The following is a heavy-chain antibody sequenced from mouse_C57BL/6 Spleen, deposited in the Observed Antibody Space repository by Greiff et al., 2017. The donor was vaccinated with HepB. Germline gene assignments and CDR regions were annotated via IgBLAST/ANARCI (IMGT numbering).Heavy chain of an antibody. V-gene: IGHV3-6*01. J-gene: IGHJ1*03. Sequence: EVKLQESGPGLVKPSQSLSLTCSVTGYSITSGYYWNWIRQFPGNKLEWMGYISYDGSNNYNPSLKNRISITRDTSKNQFFLKLNSVTTEDTATYYCARDSSGYWYFDVWGTGTTVTVSS. CDR3: ARDSSGYWYFDV. D-gene: IGHD3-2*02. CDR2: ISYDGSN. CDR1: GYSITSGYY.